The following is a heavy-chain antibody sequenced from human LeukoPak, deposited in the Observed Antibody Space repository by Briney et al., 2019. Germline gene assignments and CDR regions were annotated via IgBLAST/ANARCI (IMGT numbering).Heavy chain of an antibody. Sequence: PSETLSLTCSVSGGSISGYYWSWIRQPAGKGLEWIGRIYTSGSTNYNPSLKSRLTMSVDTSKNQFSLKLNSVTAADTAVYYCARDSYYYDSSSYYFDYWGQGTLVTVSS. CDR2: IYTSGST. D-gene: IGHD3-22*01. J-gene: IGHJ4*02. CDR3: ARDSYYYDSSSYYFDY. V-gene: IGHV4-4*07. CDR1: GGSISGYY.